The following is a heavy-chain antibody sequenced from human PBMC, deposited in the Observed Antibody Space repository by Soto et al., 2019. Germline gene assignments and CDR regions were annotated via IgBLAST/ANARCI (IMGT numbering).Heavy chain of an antibody. V-gene: IGHV1-2*04. CDR3: AVIVGATNSAFDI. Sequence: ASVKVSCKASGYTFTGYYMHWVRQAPGQGLEWMGWINPNSGGTNYAQKFQGWVTVTRDTSISTAYMELSRLRSDDTAVYYCAVIVGATNSAFDIWGQGTMVTVS. CDR1: GYTFTGYY. CDR2: INPNSGGT. D-gene: IGHD1-26*01. J-gene: IGHJ3*02.